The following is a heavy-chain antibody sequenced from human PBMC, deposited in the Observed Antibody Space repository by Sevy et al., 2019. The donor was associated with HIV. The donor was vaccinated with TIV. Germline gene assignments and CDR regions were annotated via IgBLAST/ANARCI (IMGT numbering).Heavy chain of an antibody. CDR2: ISYDEAHK. V-gene: IGHV3-30*18. CDR3: AKDYSAGITFVRGAYRARGDYFDY. CDR1: GFTFRTSG. Sequence: GSLRLSCVTSGFTFRTSGMHWVRQSPGKGLEWVAIISYDEAHKNYADSVRGRFSISKDNSKNTLYLQMSSLKTEETAVYYCAKDYSAGITFVRGAYRARGDYFDYWGQGTQVTVSS. D-gene: IGHD3-10*01. J-gene: IGHJ4*02.